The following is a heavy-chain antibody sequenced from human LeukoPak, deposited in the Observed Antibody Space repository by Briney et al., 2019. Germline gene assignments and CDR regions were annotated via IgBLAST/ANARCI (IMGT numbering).Heavy chain of an antibody. J-gene: IGHJ4*02. Sequence: SETLSLTCTVSGASISGYYWSWIRQPPGKGLEWIGYIYYTGSTNYNPSLKSRVTISADTSKNHFSPKLSSVTAADTAVYFCARMYDSVGYYYPFDYWGQGTLVTVSS. V-gene: IGHV4-59*08. CDR3: ARMYDSVGYYYPFDY. D-gene: IGHD3-22*01. CDR1: GASISGYY. CDR2: IYYTGST.